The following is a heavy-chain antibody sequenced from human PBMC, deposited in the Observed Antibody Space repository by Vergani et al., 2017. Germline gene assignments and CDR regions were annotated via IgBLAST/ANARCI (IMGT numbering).Heavy chain of an antibody. CDR1: GGSIRSYY. J-gene: IGHJ2*01. D-gene: IGHD1-26*01. CDR3: ARDHGRGWGYFDL. Sequence: QVQLQESGPGLVKPSETLSLTCTVSGGSIRSYYWSWVRQPPGKGLEWIGYIYYSGSTNYNPSLKSRVTISVDTPKNQFSLTLSSVTAADTAVYYCARDHGRGWGYFDLWGRGTLVTVSS. CDR2: IYYSGST. V-gene: IGHV4-59*01.